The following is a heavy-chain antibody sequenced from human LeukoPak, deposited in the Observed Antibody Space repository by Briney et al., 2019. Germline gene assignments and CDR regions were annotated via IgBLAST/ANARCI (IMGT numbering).Heavy chain of an antibody. J-gene: IGHJ4*02. CDR2: IYPADSDT. Sequence: GESLKISCKGSGYSFPNYWIGWVRQMPGQGLEWMGIIYPADSDTRYSPAFQGQVTISADKSINTAYLQWTSLKASDTAMYYCARRKGDGYNSPFDYWGQGALVTVSS. CDR1: GYSFPNYW. CDR3: ARRKGDGYNSPFDY. D-gene: IGHD5-24*01. V-gene: IGHV5-51*01.